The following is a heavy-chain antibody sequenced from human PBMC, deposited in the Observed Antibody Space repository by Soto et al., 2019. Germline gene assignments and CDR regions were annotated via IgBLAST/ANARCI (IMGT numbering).Heavy chain of an antibody. CDR2: IYWDDDK. CDR3: AHSRCGGSCYFY. V-gene: IGHV2-5*02. D-gene: IGHD2-15*01. CDR1: GFSLSTSGVG. Sequence: QITLKESGPPLVKPTQPLTLTCTFSGFSLSTSGVGVGWIRQPPGKALEWLALIYWDDDKRYSPSLKSRLTTTKDTSKNQVVLTMTNMDPVYTATYYCAHSRCGGSCYFYWGQGTLVTVSA. J-gene: IGHJ4*02.